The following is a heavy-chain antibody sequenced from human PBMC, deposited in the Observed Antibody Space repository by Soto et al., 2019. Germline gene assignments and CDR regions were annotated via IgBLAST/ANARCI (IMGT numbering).Heavy chain of an antibody. J-gene: IGHJ5*02. CDR1: GFTFDDYA. V-gene: IGHV3-9*01. D-gene: IGHD6-13*01. Sequence: PGGSLRLSCAASGFTFDDYAMHWVRQAPGKGLEWVSGISWNSGSIGYADSVKGRFTISRDNAKNSLYLQMNSLRAEDTALYYCAKALGSWYDNWFDPWGQGTLVTVSS. CDR3: AKALGSWYDNWFDP. CDR2: ISWNSGSI.